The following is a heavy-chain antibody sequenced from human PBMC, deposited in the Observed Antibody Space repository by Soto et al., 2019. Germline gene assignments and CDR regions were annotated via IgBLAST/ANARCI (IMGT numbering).Heavy chain of an antibody. J-gene: IGHJ6*02. Sequence: QVELVQSGAEVKKPGSSVKVSCKASGGNFITFAISWVRQAPGQGLEWMGEIIPISSTTKSAHKFQDRVTISADGFLGTVPLEPRSPKSEGPGIYFWAKKPGVQPIGSYGLDVWGQGTTVTVSS. V-gene: IGHV1-69*01. D-gene: IGHD3-10*01. CDR2: IIPISSTT. CDR3: AKKPGVQPIGSYGLDV. CDR1: GGNFITFA.